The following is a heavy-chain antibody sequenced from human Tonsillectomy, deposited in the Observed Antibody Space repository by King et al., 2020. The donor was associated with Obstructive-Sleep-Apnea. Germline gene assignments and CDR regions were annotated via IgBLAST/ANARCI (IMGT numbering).Heavy chain of an antibody. V-gene: IGHV3-30*18. D-gene: IGHD6-13*01. Sequence: VQLVESGGGVVQPGRSLRLSCAASGFTFSSYGMHWVRQAPGKGLEWVAVISYDGSNKYYADSVKGRFTISRENSKNTLYLQMNSLRAEDTAVYYCAKNLDIAATGRGGYYYYGMDVWGQGTTVTVSS. CDR2: ISYDGSNK. CDR1: GFTFSSYG. CDR3: AKNLDIAATGRGGYYYYGMDV. J-gene: IGHJ6*02.